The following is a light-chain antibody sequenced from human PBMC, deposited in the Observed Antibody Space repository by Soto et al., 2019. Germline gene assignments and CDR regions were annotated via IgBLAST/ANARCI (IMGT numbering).Light chain of an antibody. CDR3: QQYKDNPWT. CDR1: QGIRND. CDR2: AAS. J-gene: IGKJ1*01. V-gene: IGKV1-17*02. Sequence: DIQLTHTPSTFSASVGDYVTITWRASQGIRNDLGWYQQKPGKAPKLLIYAASSLQSGVPSRFGGSGSGSEFTLTISNLQPDDFATYYCQQYKDNPWTFGQGTKVDIK.